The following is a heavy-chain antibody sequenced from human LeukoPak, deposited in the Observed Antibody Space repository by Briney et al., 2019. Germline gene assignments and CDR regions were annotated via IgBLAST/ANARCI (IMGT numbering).Heavy chain of an antibody. D-gene: IGHD1-26*01. V-gene: IGHV3-7*01. CDR3: ARDRVSGRTFDY. Sequence: GGSLRLSCADSGFTFSNYGMSWVRQAPGKGLEWVAHIREDGSEKYYLDSVEGRFTISRDNAKSSLYLQLNSLRVDDTAVYYCARDRVSGRTFDYWGQGTLVTVSS. CDR1: GFTFSNYG. J-gene: IGHJ4*02. CDR2: IREDGSEK.